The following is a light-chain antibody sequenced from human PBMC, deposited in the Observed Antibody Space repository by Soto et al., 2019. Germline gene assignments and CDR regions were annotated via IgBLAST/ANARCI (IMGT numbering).Light chain of an antibody. CDR2: EVS. CDR3: SSYRSGALYV. J-gene: IGLJ1*01. V-gene: IGLV2-14*01. Sequence: QSALTQPASVSGSPGQSITISCTGTSSDVGGYKYVSWYQQHPGKAPKLLIYEVSNRPSGISNRFSASKSDNTASLTISGLRAEDEADYYCSSYRSGALYVFGTAPKVTVL. CDR1: SSDVGGYKY.